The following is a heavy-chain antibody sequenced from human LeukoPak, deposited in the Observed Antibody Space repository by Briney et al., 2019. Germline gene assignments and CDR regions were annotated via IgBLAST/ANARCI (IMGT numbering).Heavy chain of an antibody. CDR1: GYTVTRDE. D-gene: IGHD3-10*01. CDR2: MDPNSGNT. V-gene: IGHV1-8*01. CDR3: ARFSGSYTSV. Sequence: ASLKVSFKASGYTVTRDEINWVRQATVQGIEWMGWMDPNSGNTGYAQKFQGRVTMTRNTSISTAYMELSSLRSEDTAVYYCARFSGSYTSVWGQGTLVTVSS. J-gene: IGHJ4*02.